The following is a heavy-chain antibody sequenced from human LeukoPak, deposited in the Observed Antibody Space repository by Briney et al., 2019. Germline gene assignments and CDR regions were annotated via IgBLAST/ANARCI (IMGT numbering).Heavy chain of an antibody. CDR1: GGSISSRGFS. D-gene: IGHD3-10*01. Sequence: SETLSLTCAVSGGSISSRGFSWTWIRQPPGKGLEWIGYIYHRGSTYYNPSLKSRVTISVDRSKNQFSLKLSSVTAADTAVYYCARGADYYTSGSYSDAFDIWGQGTMVTVSS. CDR2: IYHRGST. CDR3: ARGADYYTSGSYSDAFDI. J-gene: IGHJ3*02. V-gene: IGHV4-30-2*01.